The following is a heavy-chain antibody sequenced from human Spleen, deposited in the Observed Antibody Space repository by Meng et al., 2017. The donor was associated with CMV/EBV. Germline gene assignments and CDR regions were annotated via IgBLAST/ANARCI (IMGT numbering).Heavy chain of an antibody. CDR2: IYYSGST. V-gene: IGHV4-61*01. D-gene: IGHD6-6*01. Sequence: SGGSVSSGSYYWSWIRQPPGKRLEWIGYIYYSGSTNYNPSLKSRVTISVDTSKNQFSLKLSSVTAADTAVYYCASRLYSSSSGWFDPWGQGTLVTVSS. J-gene: IGHJ5*02. CDR1: GGSVSSGSYY. CDR3: ASRLYSSSSGWFDP.